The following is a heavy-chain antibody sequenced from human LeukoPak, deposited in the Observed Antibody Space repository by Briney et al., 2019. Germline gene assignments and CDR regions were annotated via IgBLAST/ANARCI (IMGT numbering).Heavy chain of an antibody. J-gene: IGHJ4*02. V-gene: IGHV3-53*01. D-gene: IGHD3-9*01. CDR1: GFTVSTNY. CDR3: ARVFSDYVRYFD. Sequence: GGSLRLSCVASGFTVSTNYMSWVRQAPGKGLEWVSVIYSGGSTYYADSVKGRFTISRDNAKNSLYLQMSSLRADDTAVYYCARVFSDYVRYFDWGQGTLVTVSS. CDR2: IYSGGST.